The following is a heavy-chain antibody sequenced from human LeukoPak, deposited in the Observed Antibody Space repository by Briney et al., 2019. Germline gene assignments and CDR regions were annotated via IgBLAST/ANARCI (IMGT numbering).Heavy chain of an antibody. D-gene: IGHD3-22*01. CDR3: AGGEYDSSGYYTLLDY. Sequence: SGTLSLTCTVSGGSISSSSYYWGWIRQPPGKGLEWIGSIYYSGSTYYNPSLKSRVTISVDTSKNQFSLKLSSVTAADTAVYYCAGGEYDSSGYYTLLDYWGQGTLVTVSS. CDR1: GGSISSSSYY. V-gene: IGHV4-39*07. J-gene: IGHJ4*02. CDR2: IYYSGST.